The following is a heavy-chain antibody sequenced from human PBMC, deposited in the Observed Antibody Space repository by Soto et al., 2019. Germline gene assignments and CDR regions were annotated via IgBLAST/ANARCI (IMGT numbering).Heavy chain of an antibody. CDR2: IIPIFGTA. Sequence: SVKVSCKASGGTFSSYAISWVRQAPGQGLEWMGGIIPIFGTANYAQKFQGRVTITADESTSTAYMELSSLRSEDTAVYYCARGVLRFSKFDYWGQGTLVTVSS. CDR3: ARGVLRFSKFDY. D-gene: IGHD3-3*01. CDR1: GGTFSSYA. V-gene: IGHV1-69*13. J-gene: IGHJ4*02.